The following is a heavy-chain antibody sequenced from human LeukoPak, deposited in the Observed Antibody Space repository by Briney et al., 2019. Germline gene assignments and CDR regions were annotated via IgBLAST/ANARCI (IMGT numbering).Heavy chain of an antibody. V-gene: IGHV1-69*04. D-gene: IGHD3-10*01. J-gene: IGHJ4*02. CDR3: AGSFNYYGSGSYYKFDY. CDR1: GGTFSSYA. CDR2: IIPILGIA. Sequence: SVKVSCKASGGTFSSYAISWVRQAPGQGLEWMGRIIPILGIANYAQKFQGRVTITADKSTSTAYMELSSLRSEDTAVYYCAGSFNYYGSGSYYKFDYWGQGTLVTVSS.